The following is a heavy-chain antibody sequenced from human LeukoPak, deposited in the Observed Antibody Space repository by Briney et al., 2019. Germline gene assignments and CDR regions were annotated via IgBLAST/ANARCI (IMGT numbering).Heavy chain of an antibody. CDR3: LAGTERIDY. Sequence: SGGSLRLSCAASGFTFSSYAMSWVRQAPGKGLEWVSAISGSGGSTYYADSVKGRFTISRDNSKNTLCLQMNSLRAEDTAVYYCLAGTERIDYWGQGTLVTVSS. J-gene: IGHJ4*02. D-gene: IGHD6-19*01. CDR1: GFTFSSYA. V-gene: IGHV3-23*01. CDR2: ISGSGGST.